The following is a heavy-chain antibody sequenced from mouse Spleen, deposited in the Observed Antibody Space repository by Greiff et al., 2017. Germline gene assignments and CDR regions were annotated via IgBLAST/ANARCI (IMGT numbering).Heavy chain of an antibody. J-gene: IGHJ4*01. D-gene: IGHD1-2*01. Sequence: VKLMESGAELVRPGASVTLSCKASGYTFTDYEMHWVKQTPVHGLEWIGAIDPETGGTAYNQKFKGKATLTADKSSSTAYMELRSLTSEDSAVYYCTRPHYYGRMDYWGQGTSVTVSS. CDR3: TRPHYYGRMDY. CDR1: GYTFTDYE. CDR2: IDPETGGT. V-gene: IGHV1-15*01.